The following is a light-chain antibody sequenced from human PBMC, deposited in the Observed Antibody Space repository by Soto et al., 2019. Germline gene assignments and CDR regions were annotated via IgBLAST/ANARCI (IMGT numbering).Light chain of an antibody. CDR3: CSYAGTTTYV. Sequence: QSALTQPASVSGSPGQSITISCTGSSSDVGAYNYVSWYQQRPGKAPKLMICEGSKRPSGVSNRFSASKSGNTASLTISGLQDEDEADYYCCSYAGTTTYVFGTGTKLTVL. V-gene: IGLV2-23*01. CDR2: EGS. J-gene: IGLJ1*01. CDR1: SSDVGAYNY.